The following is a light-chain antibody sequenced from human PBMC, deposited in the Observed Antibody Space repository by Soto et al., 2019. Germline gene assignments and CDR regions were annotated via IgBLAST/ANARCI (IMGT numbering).Light chain of an antibody. J-gene: IGKJ1*01. CDR3: QQYNSYSRT. Sequence: DIQMTQSPSTLSASVGDRVTITCRASQSISSWLAWYQQKPGKAPKLLIYDASSLESGVPSRFSGSGSGTAFTLHLSRLPHDDFATYYCQQYNSYSRTFGQGTKVEIK. CDR1: QSISSW. V-gene: IGKV1-5*01. CDR2: DAS.